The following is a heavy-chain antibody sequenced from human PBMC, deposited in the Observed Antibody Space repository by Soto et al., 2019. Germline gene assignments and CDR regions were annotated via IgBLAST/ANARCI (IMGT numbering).Heavy chain of an antibody. J-gene: IGHJ4*02. Sequence: QLQLQESGPGLVKPSETLSLTCSVSDDSINSAKYYWGWIRPPPGKGLEWIGSIYYRGNDYYNPSRQTRVTISLDKSKSQFSLKLNSVTAADSAVYCCARLEGLATISYYFDFWGPGALVTVSS. D-gene: IGHD5-12*01. V-gene: IGHV4-39*01. CDR3: ARLEGLATISYYFDF. CDR2: IYYRGND. CDR1: DDSINSAKYY.